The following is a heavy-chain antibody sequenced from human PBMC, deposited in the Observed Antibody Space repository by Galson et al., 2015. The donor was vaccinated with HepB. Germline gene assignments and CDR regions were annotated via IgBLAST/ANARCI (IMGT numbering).Heavy chain of an antibody. V-gene: IGHV1-8*01. CDR1: GYTFTSYD. D-gene: IGHD2-2*01. CDR2: MNPNSGNT. Sequence: SVKVSCKASGYTFTSYDINWVRQATGQGLEWMGWMNPNSGNTGYAQKFQGRVTMTRNTSISTAYMELSSLGSEGTAVYYCARDCSSTSCYQDAFDIWGQGTMVTVSS. J-gene: IGHJ3*02. CDR3: ARDCSSTSCYQDAFDI.